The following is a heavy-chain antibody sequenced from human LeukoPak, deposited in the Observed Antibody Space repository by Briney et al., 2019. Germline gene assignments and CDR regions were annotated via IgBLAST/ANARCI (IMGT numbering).Heavy chain of an antibody. D-gene: IGHD6-13*01. CDR3: ARDTAAAGLDY. CDR2: ISAYNGNT. CDR1: GYTFTSYG. J-gene: IGHJ4*02. Sequence: GASVKVSCKASGYTFTSYGINWVRQAPGQGLEWMGWISAYNGNTNYARNLQGRVTMTTDTFTSTAYKELRSLRSDDTAVYYCARDTAAAGLDYWGQGTPVTVSS. V-gene: IGHV1-18*01.